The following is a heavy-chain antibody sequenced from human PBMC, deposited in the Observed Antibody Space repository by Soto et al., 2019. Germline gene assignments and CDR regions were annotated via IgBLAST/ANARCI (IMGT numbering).Heavy chain of an antibody. J-gene: IGHJ6*02. CDR2: IYYSGST. Sequence: PSETLSLTGSVSGGCISSVGHYWTWIRQQPGKGLELIWYIYYSGSTDYNPSLKSRVTISVDRSKNQFSLNLSSVTAADTAVYYCARAYCSSTSCYRYYYYGMDVSGQGTTVTVSS. CDR3: ARAYCSSTSCYRYYYYGMDV. CDR1: GGCISSVGHY. D-gene: IGHD2-2*01. V-gene: IGHV4-31*03.